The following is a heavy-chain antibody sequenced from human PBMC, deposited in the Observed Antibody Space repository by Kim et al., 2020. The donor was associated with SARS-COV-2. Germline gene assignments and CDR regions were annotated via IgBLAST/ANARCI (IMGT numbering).Heavy chain of an antibody. Sequence: SETLSLTCAVYGGSISSSNWCSWVRQPPGKGLERIGEIYHSGSTNNNPSIKSRITISVDKSKHQFFLKLSSVTAADTAVYYCARAVWFGELLDYYSDYWGQSTLVAVSS. CDR2: IYHSGST. D-gene: IGHD3-10*01. CDR3: ARAVWFGELLDYYSDY. V-gene: IGHV4-4*02. CDR1: GGSISSSNW. J-gene: IGHJ4*02.